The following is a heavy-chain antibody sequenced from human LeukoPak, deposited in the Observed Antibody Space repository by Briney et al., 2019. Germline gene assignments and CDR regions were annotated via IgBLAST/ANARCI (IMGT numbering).Heavy chain of an antibody. CDR3: VTDYGYYMDY. CDR2: ISSSSSTI. V-gene: IGHV3-48*04. Sequence: EGSLRLSCAVSGFTFSSYSMNWVRQVPGKGLEWVSKISSSSSTIYYADSVKGRFTISRDIAKNSLYLQMNSLRAEDTAVYYCVTDYGYYMDYWGQGTLVTVSS. CDR1: GFTFSSYS. J-gene: IGHJ4*02. D-gene: IGHD3-3*01.